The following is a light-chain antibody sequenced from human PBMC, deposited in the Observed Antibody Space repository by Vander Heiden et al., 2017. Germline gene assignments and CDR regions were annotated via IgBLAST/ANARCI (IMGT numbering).Light chain of an antibody. V-gene: IGLV1-40*01. CDR1: SSNIGAGYD. J-gene: IGLJ2*01. Sequence: GPPGQRVTIPCTRSSSNIGAGYDVHWYQQLPGTAPKLLIYGNSNRPSGVPDRFSGSKSGTSASLAITGLQAEDEADYDCQSYDSSLSAVVFGGGTKLTVL. CDR3: QSYDSSLSAVV. CDR2: GNS.